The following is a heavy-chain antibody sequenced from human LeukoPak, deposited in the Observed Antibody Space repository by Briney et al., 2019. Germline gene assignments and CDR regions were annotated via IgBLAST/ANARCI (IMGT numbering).Heavy chain of an antibody. CDR2: ISAYNGNT. D-gene: IGHD3-10*01. V-gene: IGHV1-18*01. CDR3: ARDAAHYNSGSYREFDY. Sequence: ASVKVSCKASGYTFTSYGISWVRQAPGQGLEWMGWISAYNGNTNYAQKLQGRVTMTTDTSTSTAYMELRSLRSDDTAVYYCARDAAHYNSGSYREFDYWGQGTLVTVS. CDR1: GYTFTSYG. J-gene: IGHJ4*02.